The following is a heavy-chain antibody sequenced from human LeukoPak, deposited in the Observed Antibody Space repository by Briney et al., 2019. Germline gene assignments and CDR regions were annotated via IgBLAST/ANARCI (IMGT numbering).Heavy chain of an antibody. D-gene: IGHD1-1*01. J-gene: IGHJ4*02. CDR3: ARRERRYFDY. Sequence: PGGSLRLSCAASGFTFSSYSMNWVRQAPGKGLEWVANIKQDGSEKYYVDSVKGRFTISRDNAKNSLYLQMNSLRAEDTAVYYCARRERRYFDYWGQGTLVTVSS. CDR2: IKQDGSEK. CDR1: GFTFSSYS. V-gene: IGHV3-7*03.